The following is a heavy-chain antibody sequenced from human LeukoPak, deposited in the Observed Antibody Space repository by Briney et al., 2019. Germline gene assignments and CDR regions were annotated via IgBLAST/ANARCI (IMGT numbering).Heavy chain of an antibody. V-gene: IGHV3-7*01. D-gene: IGHD3-10*02. CDR2: IKQDGGET. CDR3: ARDLDSFARYVFEY. J-gene: IGHJ4*02. CDR1: GFPFSSYW. Sequence: GGSLRLSCAASGFPFSSYWMAWVRQAPGKGLEWVASIKQDGGETFYVDSVKGRFTISRDNAKNSLYLQMNSLRAEDTAVYYCARDLDSFARYVFEYWGRGTLVTVSS.